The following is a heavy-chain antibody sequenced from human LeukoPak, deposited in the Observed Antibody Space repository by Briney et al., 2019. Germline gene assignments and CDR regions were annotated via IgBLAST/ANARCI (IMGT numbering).Heavy chain of an antibody. V-gene: IGHV4-59*08. D-gene: IGHD6-19*01. CDR2: IYYSGST. J-gene: IGHJ4*02. CDR3: ARRNSYSSGWYVDY. Sequence: PSETLSLTCTVSGGSISSYYWSWIRQPPGKGLEWIGYIYYSGSTNYNPSLKSRVTISVDTSKNQFSLKLSSVTAADTAVYYCARRNSYSSGWYVDYWGQGTLVTVSS. CDR1: GGSISSYY.